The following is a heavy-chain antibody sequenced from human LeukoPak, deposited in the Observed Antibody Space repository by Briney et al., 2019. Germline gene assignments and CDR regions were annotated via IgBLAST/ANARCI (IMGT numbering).Heavy chain of an antibody. CDR2: ISGSSSHT. J-gene: IGHJ4*02. V-gene: IGHV3-23*01. D-gene: IGHD6-6*01. CDR3: AKRVPYSSSSVYFDS. Sequence: GGSLRLSCSASGFIFSIYAMSWVRQAPGKGLEWVSGISGSSSHTLDADSVRGRFAISRDNTRNTLYLHMNSLRAEHTALYYCAKRVPYSSSSVYFDSWGQGTLVTVSS. CDR1: GFIFSIYA.